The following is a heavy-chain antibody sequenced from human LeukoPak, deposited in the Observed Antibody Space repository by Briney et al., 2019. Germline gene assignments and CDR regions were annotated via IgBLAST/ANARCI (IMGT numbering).Heavy chain of an antibody. CDR2: IKQDGSEK. D-gene: IGHD1-26*01. V-gene: IGHV3-7*01. CDR3: ATEQQSGSYFRAFDY. CDR1: GFTVSSDY. Sequence: GGSLRLSCAASGFTVSSDYMSWVRQAPGKGLEWVANIKQDGSEKYYVDSVKGRFTISRDSAKNSLYLQMNSLRVEDTAVYYCATEQQSGSYFRAFDYWGQGTPVTVSS. J-gene: IGHJ4*02.